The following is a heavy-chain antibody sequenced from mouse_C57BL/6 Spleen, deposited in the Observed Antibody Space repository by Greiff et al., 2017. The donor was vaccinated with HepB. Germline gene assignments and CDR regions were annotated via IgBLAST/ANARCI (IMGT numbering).Heavy chain of an antibody. CDR2: IYPGSGST. V-gene: IGHV1-55*01. CDR1: GYTFTSYW. Sequence: QVQLQQPGAELVKPGASVKMSCKASGYTFTSYWITWVKQRPGQGLEWIGDIYPGSGSTNYNEKFKSKATLTVDTSSSTAYMQLSSLTSEDSAVYYCARRWVDYYGSSYNYAMDYWGQGTSVTVSS. J-gene: IGHJ4*01. CDR3: ARRWVDYYGSSYNYAMDY. D-gene: IGHD1-1*01.